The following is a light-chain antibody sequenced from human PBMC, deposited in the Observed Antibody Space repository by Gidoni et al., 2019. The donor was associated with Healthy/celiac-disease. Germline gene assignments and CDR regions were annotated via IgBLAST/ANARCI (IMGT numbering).Light chain of an antibody. CDR2: LGS. J-gene: IGKJ2*01. V-gene: IGKV2-28*01. CDR3: MQALQTPPYT. CDR1: QSLLHSNGYNY. Sequence: DIVMTQSPLSLPVTPGEPASISCRSSQSLLHSNGYNYLDWYLQKTGQSPQLLIYLGSNRASGVPDRFSGSGSGTDFTLKISRVEAEDVGVYDCMQALQTPPYTVGQGTKLEIK.